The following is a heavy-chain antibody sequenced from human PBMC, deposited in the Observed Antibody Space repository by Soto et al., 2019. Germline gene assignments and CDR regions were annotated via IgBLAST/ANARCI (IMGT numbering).Heavy chain of an antibody. V-gene: IGHV3-23*01. CDR3: AKEKAYSSGWDGMDV. CDR2: ISGSGIST. CDR1: GFTFSSYA. D-gene: IGHD6-19*01. Sequence: EVQLLESGGGLVQPGGSLRLSCAASGFTFSSYAMSWVRQAPGTGLEWVSAISGSGISTYYADSVKGRFTISREHSKNTLYLQMNSLRAEYSAVYYCAKEKAYSSGWDGMDVWGQGTAVTVSS. J-gene: IGHJ6*02.